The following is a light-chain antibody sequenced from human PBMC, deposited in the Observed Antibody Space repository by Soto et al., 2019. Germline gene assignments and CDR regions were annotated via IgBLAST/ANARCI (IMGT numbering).Light chain of an antibody. Sequence: DVQVTQSPSSPSASVGDRVTITCRASQSISSWLAWYQQKPGKAPKLLIYKASSLESGVPSRFSGSGSGTEFTLTISSLQPEDVATYYCQKYDTAPLTFGQGTKVDIK. CDR2: KAS. CDR3: QKYDTAPLT. J-gene: IGKJ1*01. V-gene: IGKV1-5*03. CDR1: QSISSW.